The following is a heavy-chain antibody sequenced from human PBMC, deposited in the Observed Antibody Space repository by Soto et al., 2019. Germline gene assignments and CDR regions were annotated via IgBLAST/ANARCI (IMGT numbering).Heavy chain of an antibody. V-gene: IGHV3-11*01. D-gene: IGHD3-10*01. CDR3: ARDHLVRANMDV. CDR1: GFTFSDYY. Sequence: PVGSLRLSCAASGFTFSDYYMSWIRQAPGKGLEWVSYISSSGSTIYYADSVKGRFTISRDNAKNSLYLQMNSLRAEVTAVYYCARDHLVRANMDVWGQGTTVTVSS. J-gene: IGHJ6*02. CDR2: ISSSGSTI.